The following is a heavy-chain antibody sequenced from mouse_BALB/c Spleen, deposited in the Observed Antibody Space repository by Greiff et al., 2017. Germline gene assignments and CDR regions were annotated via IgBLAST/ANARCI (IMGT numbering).Heavy chain of an antibody. Sequence: VKLMESGAELVKPGASVKLSCKASGYTFTSYYMYWVKQRPGQGLEWIGEINPSNGGTNFNEKFKSKATLTVDKSSSTAYMQLSSLTSEDSAVYYCTRSRDGYYAWFAYWGQGTLVTVSA. CDR2: INPSNGGT. CDR3: TRSRDGYYAWFAY. CDR1: GYTFTSYY. J-gene: IGHJ3*01. D-gene: IGHD2-3*01. V-gene: IGHV1S81*02.